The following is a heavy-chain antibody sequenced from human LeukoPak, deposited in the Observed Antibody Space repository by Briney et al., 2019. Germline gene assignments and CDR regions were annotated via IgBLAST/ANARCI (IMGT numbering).Heavy chain of an antibody. J-gene: IGHJ3*02. V-gene: IGHV4-59*01. CDR2: SYYCGST. Sequence: PSETLSLTCTVSGDSIRSYYWSWIRQPPGKGLEWIWYSYYCGSTNYNPSLKSRVTISVDTSKIQFSLKLNSGAAADTAVYYCARDRCRSTSCYPGAIDISGQGTKVTVSS. D-gene: IGHD2-2*01. CDR1: GDSIRSYY. CDR3: ARDRCRSTSCYPGAIDI.